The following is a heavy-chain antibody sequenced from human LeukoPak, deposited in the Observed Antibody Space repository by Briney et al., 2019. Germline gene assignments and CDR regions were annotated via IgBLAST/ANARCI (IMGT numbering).Heavy chain of an antibody. D-gene: IGHD5-18*01. J-gene: IGHJ4*02. CDR2: IVNNGRTI. CDR1: GFIVSSYS. CDR3: ARDLGLAYSMDY. V-gene: IGHV3-48*02. Sequence: GGSLRLSCAASGFIVSSYSMNWVRHAPRQGLEWLSYIVNNGRTIFYADSEKGRFTISRDTVRNLVYLQMNSLSEEDTSLYYCARDLGLAYSMDYWGQGTLVTVSS.